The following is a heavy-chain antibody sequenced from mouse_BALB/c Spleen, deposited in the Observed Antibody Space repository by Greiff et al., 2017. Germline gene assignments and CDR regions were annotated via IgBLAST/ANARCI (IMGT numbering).Heavy chain of an antibody. CDR3: ARRALYDYYAMDY. D-gene: IGHD1-1*01. CDR1: GFSLTSYG. J-gene: IGHJ4*01. CDR2: IWSGGST. Sequence: QVQLKESGPGLVQPSQSLSITCTVSGFSLTSYGVHWVRQSPGKGLEWLGVIWSGGSTDYNAAFISRLSISKDNSKSQVFFKMNSLQANDTAIYYCARRALYDYYAMDYWGQGTSVTVSS. V-gene: IGHV2-2*02.